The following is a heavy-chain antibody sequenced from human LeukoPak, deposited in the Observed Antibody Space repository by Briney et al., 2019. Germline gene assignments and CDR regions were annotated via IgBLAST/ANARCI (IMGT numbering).Heavy chain of an antibody. CDR1: GYTFTGYY. CDR2: INPNSGGT. V-gene: IGHV1-2*02. Sequence: GASVKVSCKASGYTFTGYYMHWVRQAPGQGLEWMGWINPNSGGTNYAQKFQGRVSMTRDTSISTAYMELSRLRSDDTAVYYCARELASLSSWKEHWGHGTLVTVSS. D-gene: IGHD6-13*01. CDR3: ARELASLSSWKEH. J-gene: IGHJ1*01.